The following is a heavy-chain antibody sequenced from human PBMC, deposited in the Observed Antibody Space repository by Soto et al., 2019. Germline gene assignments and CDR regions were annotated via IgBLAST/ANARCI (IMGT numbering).Heavy chain of an antibody. Sequence: QLQLQESGPGLVKPSETLSLTCTVSGGSISSSSYYWGWIRQPPGKGLEWIGSIYYSGSTYYNPSLESRVTISVDTSKNQFSLKLSSVTAADTAVYYCARLRWDSSGWNAFDIWGQGTMVTVSS. CDR2: IYYSGST. CDR1: GGSISSSSYY. D-gene: IGHD6-19*01. CDR3: ARLRWDSSGWNAFDI. J-gene: IGHJ3*02. V-gene: IGHV4-39*01.